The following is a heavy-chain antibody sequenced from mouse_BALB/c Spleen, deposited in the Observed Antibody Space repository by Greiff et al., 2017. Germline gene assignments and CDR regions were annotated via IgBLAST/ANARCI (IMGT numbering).Heavy chain of an antibody. D-gene: IGHD1-1*01. CDR1: GFSLTSYG. Sequence: VKLQESGPGLVAPSQSLSITCTVSGFSLTSYGVHWVRQPPGKGLEWLGVIWAGGSTNYNSALMSRLSISKDNSKSQVFLKMNSLQTDDTAMYYCARDYGSFYWYFDVWGAGTTVTVSS. V-gene: IGHV2-9*02. CDR2: IWAGGST. CDR3: ARDYGSFYWYFDV. J-gene: IGHJ1*01.